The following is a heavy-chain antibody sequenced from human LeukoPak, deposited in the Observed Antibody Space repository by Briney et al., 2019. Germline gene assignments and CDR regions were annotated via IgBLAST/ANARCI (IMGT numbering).Heavy chain of an antibody. CDR2: INPNSGGT. CDR3: ARRRNYYGSGSYSGNYYYYYMDV. CDR1: GYTFTGYY. V-gene: IGHV1-2*02. Sequence: ASVKVSCKASGYTFTGYYMHWVRQAPGQGLEWMGWINPNSGGTNYAQKFQGRVTMTRDTSISTAYMELSRLRSDDTAVYYCARRRNYYGSGSYSGNYYYYYMDVWGKGTTVTISS. J-gene: IGHJ6*03. D-gene: IGHD3-10*01.